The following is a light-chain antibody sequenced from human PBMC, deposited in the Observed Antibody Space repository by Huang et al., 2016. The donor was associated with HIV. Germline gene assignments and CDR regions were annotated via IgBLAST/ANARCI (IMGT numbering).Light chain of an antibody. CDR3: QQYHNWPYT. V-gene: IGKV3-15*01. CDR1: QIVATN. Sequence: EIIMTQSPATLSLSPGEGASLSCRANQIVATNLPWYLHRPGQNPMILIFGASTRASGLPGRFSGSGSGTQFTLTVSGLQSEDFAVYYCQQYHNWPYTFGQGTKLEI. CDR2: GAS. J-gene: IGKJ2*01.